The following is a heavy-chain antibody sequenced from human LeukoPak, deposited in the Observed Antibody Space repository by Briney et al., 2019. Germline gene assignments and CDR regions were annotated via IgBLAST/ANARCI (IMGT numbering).Heavy chain of an antibody. D-gene: IGHD2-2*01. CDR3: ARHNYQLSALDY. CDR1: GGSISSGDYY. Sequence: SHTLSLTCTVSGGSISSGDYYWSWIRQPPGKGLEWIGYIYYSGSTYYNPSLKSRVTISVDTSKNQFSLKLSSVTAADTAVYYCARHNYQLSALDYWGQGTLVTVSS. J-gene: IGHJ4*02. V-gene: IGHV4-30-4*01. CDR2: IYYSGST.